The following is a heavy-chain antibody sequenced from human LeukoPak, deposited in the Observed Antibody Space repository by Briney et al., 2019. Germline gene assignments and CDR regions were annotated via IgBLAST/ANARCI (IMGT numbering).Heavy chain of an antibody. V-gene: IGHV4-34*01. CDR1: GGSFSGYY. D-gene: IGHD3-10*01. CDR2: INDSGST. J-gene: IGHJ4*02. Sequence: PSETLSLTCAVYGGSFSGYYWSWIRQPPGKGLEWIGEINDSGSTNYNPSLRSRVTISVDTSMNQFSLKMRSVTAADTADYYCARGLWFGESRPYYYDYWGQRYLVSVST. CDR3: ARGLWFGESRPYYYDY.